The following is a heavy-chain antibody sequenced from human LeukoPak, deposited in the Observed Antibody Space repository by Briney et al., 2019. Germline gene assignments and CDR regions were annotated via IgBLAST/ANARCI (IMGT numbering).Heavy chain of an antibody. J-gene: IGHJ4*02. V-gene: IGHV1-69*04. Sequence: ASVKVSCKASGGTFSSYAISWVRQAPGQGLEWMGRIIPILGIANYAQKFQGRVTITADKSTSTAYMELSSLRSEGTAVYYCARGVGGSGNFDYWGQGTLVTVSS. CDR3: ARGVGGSGNFDY. CDR2: IIPILGIA. CDR1: GGTFSSYA. D-gene: IGHD3-10*01.